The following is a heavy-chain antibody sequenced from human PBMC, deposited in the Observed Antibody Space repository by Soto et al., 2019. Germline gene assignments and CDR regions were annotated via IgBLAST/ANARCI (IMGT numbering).Heavy chain of an antibody. CDR3: ARSADYYDRGAFDI. CDR1: GYTFTSYD. V-gene: IGHV1-8*01. D-gene: IGHD3-10*02. J-gene: IGHJ3*02. Sequence: ASVKVSCKASGYTFTSYDINWVRQATGQGLEWMGWMNPNSGNTGYAQKFQGRVTMTRNTSISTAYMELSSLRSEDTAVYYCARSADYYDRGAFDIWGQGTMVTVSS. CDR2: MNPNSGNT.